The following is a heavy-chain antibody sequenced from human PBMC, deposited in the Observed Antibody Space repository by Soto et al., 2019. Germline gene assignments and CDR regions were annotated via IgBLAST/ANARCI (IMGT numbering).Heavy chain of an antibody. CDR3: ARLYCSSTSCYAEYFQH. V-gene: IGHV4-34*01. CDR2: INHSGST. Sequence: SETLSLTCAVYGGSFSGYYWSWIRQPPGKGLEWIGEINHSGSTNYNPSLKSRVTISVDTSKNQFSLKLSSVTAADTAVYYCARLYCSSTSCYAEYFQHWGQGTLVTVSS. D-gene: IGHD2-2*01. J-gene: IGHJ1*01. CDR1: GGSFSGYY.